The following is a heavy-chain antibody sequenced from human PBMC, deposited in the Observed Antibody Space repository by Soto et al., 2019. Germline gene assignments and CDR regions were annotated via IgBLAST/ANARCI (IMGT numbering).Heavy chain of an antibody. CDR3: ARDDSSSWFYSYYYGMDV. CDR1: GYTFTGYY. J-gene: IGHJ6*02. D-gene: IGHD6-13*01. V-gene: IGHV1-2*02. CDR2: INPNSGGT. Sequence: ASVKVSCKASGYTFTGYYMHWVRQAPGQGLEWMGWINPNSGGTNYAQKFQGRVTMTRDTSISTAYMELSRLRSDDTAVYYCARDDSSSWFYSYYYGMDVWGQGTTVTVSS.